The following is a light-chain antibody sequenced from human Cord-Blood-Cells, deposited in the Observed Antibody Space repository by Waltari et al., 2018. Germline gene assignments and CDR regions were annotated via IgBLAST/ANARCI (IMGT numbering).Light chain of an antibody. Sequence: QLVLTQSPSASASLGASLKLTCTLSSAHCSYAIPWNQQQPEKGPRYLMKLNSDGSHSKGDGIPDRFSGSSSGAERYLTISSLQSEDEADYYCQTWGTGIQVFGGGTKLTVL. CDR3: QTWGTGIQV. J-gene: IGLJ2*01. V-gene: IGLV4-69*01. CDR2: LNSDGSH. CDR1: SAHCSYA.